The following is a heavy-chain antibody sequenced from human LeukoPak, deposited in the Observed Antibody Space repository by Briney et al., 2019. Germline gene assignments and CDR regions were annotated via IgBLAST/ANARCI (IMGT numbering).Heavy chain of an antibody. D-gene: IGHD2-2*01. J-gene: IGHJ4*02. V-gene: IGHV3-73*01. CDR2: IRSKANSYAT. CDR1: GFTFSGSA. CDR3: TRLEEGVPAANDF. Sequence: PGGSLRLSCAASGFTFSGSAMHWVRQASGKGLEWVGRIRSKANSYATAYAASVKGRFTISRDDSKNTAYLQMDSLKTEDTAVYYCTRLEEGVPAANDFWGQGTLVTVSS.